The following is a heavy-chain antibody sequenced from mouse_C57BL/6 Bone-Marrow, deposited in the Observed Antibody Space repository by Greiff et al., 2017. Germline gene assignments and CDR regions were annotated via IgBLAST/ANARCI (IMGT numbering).Heavy chain of an antibody. CDR1: GYTFTSYG. CDR3: TPYGNYGMDG. J-gene: IGHJ4*01. CDR2: IYIGYGYS. V-gene: IGHV1-58*01. Sequence: EVQLQQSGAELVRPGSSVKMSCMTSGYTFTSYGINWVKQRPGQGLEWIGYIYIGYGYSEYNEKFKGKATLTSDTYSSTAYMQLSSLTSEDSAIYICTPYGNYGMDGWSQGTSVTVSS. D-gene: IGHD2-10*02.